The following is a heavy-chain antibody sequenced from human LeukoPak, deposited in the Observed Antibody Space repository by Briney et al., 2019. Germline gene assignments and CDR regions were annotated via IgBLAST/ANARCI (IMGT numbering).Heavy chain of an antibody. CDR3: AREDRAIFGVFGDAFDI. D-gene: IGHD3-3*01. V-gene: IGHV4-59*01. CDR1: GGSISSYY. Sequence: SETLSLTCTVSGGSISSYYWSWIRQPPGKGLEWIGYIYYSGSTNYNPSLKSRVTISVDTSKNQFSLKLSSVTAADTAVYYCAREDRAIFGVFGDAFDIWGQGTMVTVSS. J-gene: IGHJ3*02. CDR2: IYYSGST.